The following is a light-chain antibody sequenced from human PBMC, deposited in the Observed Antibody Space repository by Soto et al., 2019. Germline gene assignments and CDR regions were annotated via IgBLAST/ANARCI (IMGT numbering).Light chain of an antibody. CDR2: AAS. CDR3: QKYSSVIT. J-gene: IGKJ5*01. Sequence: DIQMTQSPSSLSASVGDRVTITCRASQGISNFLAWYQQKPGKVPKLLISAASTLQSGVPSRFSGSGSGTHFTLTITSLQPEDVATYYCQKYSSVITFGQGTRLEIK. V-gene: IGKV1-27*01. CDR1: QGISNF.